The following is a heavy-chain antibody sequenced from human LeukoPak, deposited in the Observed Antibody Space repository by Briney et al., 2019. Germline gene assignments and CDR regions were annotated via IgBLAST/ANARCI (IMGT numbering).Heavy chain of an antibody. CDR2: ISSSSSTI. J-gene: IGHJ4*02. Sequence: GGSLRLSCAASGFTFRSYEMNWVRQAPGKGLEWVSYISSSSSTIYYSDSLKGRFTISRDNAKNSLYLQMNSLRAEDTAVYYCATGGGPGWFGELFRGYFFDYWGQGTLVTVSS. CDR3: ATGGGPGWFGELFRGYFFDY. CDR1: GFTFRSYE. V-gene: IGHV3-48*03. D-gene: IGHD3-10*01.